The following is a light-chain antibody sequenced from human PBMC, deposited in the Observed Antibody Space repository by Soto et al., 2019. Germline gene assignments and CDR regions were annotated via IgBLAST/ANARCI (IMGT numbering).Light chain of an antibody. V-gene: IGKV3-20*01. CDR2: GAT. CDR3: QQYGSSPLT. J-gene: IGKJ4*01. CDR1: QSVSFSY. Sequence: ELVLTQSPGTLSLSTGDRATLSCRASQSVSFSYLAWYQQKAGQAPRLLIYGATSRATGIPDRFSGSESGTDFTLTISRLEPEDFSVYYCQQYGSSPLTFGGGTKVEIK.